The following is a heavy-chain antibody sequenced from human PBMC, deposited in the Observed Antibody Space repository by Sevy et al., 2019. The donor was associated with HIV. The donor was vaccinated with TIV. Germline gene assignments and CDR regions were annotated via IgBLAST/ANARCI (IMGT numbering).Heavy chain of an antibody. J-gene: IGHJ5*02. CDR2: IYYSGST. CDR3: ARQLRDGYSYGYTRWFDP. V-gene: IGHV4-39*01. CDR1: GGSISSSSYY. D-gene: IGHD5-18*01. Sequence: SETLSLTCTVSGGSISSSSYYWGWIRQPPGKGLEWIGSIYYSGSTYYNPSLKSRVTISVDTSKNQFSLKLTSVTAADTAGYYCARQLRDGYSYGYTRWFDPWGQGTLVTVSS.